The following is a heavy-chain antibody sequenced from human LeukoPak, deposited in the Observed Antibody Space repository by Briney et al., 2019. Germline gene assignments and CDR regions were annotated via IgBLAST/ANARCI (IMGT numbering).Heavy chain of an antibody. CDR3: PGPTAGGLDV. J-gene: IGHJ6*04. D-gene: IGHD1-1*01. V-gene: IGHV3-7*01. Sequence: GGSLRLSCAASGFTFSSYWMTWVRQAPRKGLEWVANMNQDGSEKYYVDSVKGRFTISRDNAKNSLYLQMNSLRGEDTAVYYCPGPTAGGLDVWGKGTPVTVSS. CDR1: GFTFSSYW. CDR2: MNQDGSEK.